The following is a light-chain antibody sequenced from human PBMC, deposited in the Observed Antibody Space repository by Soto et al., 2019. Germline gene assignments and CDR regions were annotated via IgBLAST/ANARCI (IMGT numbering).Light chain of an antibody. CDR2: LGS. CDR3: MQALQSPTT. V-gene: IGKV2-28*01. Sequence: DIVLTQSPLSLPVTPGEPASISCRSSQSLLHSVGYNFLDWYLQKPGQSPQLLIYLGSNRSSGVPDRFSGSGSGTDFTLKISRVEAEDVGVYYCMQALQSPTTFGQGTRLDMK. J-gene: IGKJ5*01. CDR1: QSLLHSVGYNF.